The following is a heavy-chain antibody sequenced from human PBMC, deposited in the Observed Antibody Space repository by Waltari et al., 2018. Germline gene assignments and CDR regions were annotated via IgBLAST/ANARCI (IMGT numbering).Heavy chain of an antibody. J-gene: IGHJ6*02. CDR2: INAGNGNT. D-gene: IGHD6-19*01. Sequence: QVQLVQSGAEVKKPGASVKVSCKASGYTFTSYAMHWVRQAPGQRLEWMGWINAGNGNTKYSQKFQGRVTITRDTSASTAYMELSSLRSEDTAVYYCARVGAMAGSGYYYYGMDVWGQGTTVTVSS. V-gene: IGHV1-3*01. CDR1: GYTFTSYA. CDR3: ARVGAMAGSGYYYYGMDV.